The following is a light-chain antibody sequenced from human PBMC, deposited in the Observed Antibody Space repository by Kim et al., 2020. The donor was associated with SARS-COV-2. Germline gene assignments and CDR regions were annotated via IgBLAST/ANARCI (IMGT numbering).Light chain of an antibody. Sequence: SSELTQDPALSVALGQTVRFTCQGDSLRTYYASWYKQRPGQAPVLVMYGENNRPSGIPDRFSGSNSGSTASLTIVGTQAEDEGDYYCNSRDSSGDHLVFG. J-gene: IGLJ3*02. CDR3: NSRDSSGDHLV. CDR1: SLRTYY. CDR2: GEN. V-gene: IGLV3-19*01.